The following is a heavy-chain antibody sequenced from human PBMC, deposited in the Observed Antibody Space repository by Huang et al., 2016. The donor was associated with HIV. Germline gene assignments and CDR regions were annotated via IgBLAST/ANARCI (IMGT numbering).Heavy chain of an antibody. Sequence: KKPGSSVKVSCQASGGSFSDQIISWVRQAPGQRFEWMGGIIPLFRAPAYAQEFKGRVTMTADESTATIYMELNSLTSEDTAVYYCAMSLRYQYDSRSYWGRYFDYWGQGTLVTVSS. D-gene: IGHD3-16*01. J-gene: IGHJ4*02. CDR2: IIPLFRAP. V-gene: IGHV1-69*01. CDR1: GGSFSDQI. CDR3: AMSLRYQYDSRSYWGRYFDY.